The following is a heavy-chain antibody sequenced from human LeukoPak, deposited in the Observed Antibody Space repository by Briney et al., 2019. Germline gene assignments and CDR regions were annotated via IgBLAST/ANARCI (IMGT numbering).Heavy chain of an antibody. J-gene: IGHJ6*02. Sequence: GASVKVSCKASGYTFTSYYMHWVRQAPGQGLEWMGIINPSGGSTSYAQKFQGRVTMTRDTSTSTVYMELSSLRSEDTAVYYCARDIVVVPAAMLVHYYYYYGMDVWGQGTTVTVSS. CDR2: INPSGGST. CDR3: ARDIVVVPAAMLVHYYYYYGMDV. D-gene: IGHD2-2*01. V-gene: IGHV1-46*01. CDR1: GYTFTSYY.